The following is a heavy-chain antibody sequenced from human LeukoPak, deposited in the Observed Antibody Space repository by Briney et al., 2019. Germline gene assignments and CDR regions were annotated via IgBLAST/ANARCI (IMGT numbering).Heavy chain of an antibody. J-gene: IGHJ4*02. CDR2: IGHSGST. CDR3: AKDEGGIAANVQDFDY. D-gene: IGHD6-13*01. CDR1: GGSFSGYY. Sequence: SETLSLTCAVYGGSFSGYYWSWIRQPPGKGLEWIGEIGHSGSTNYNPSLKSRVTISVDTSKNQFSLKLSSVTAEDTAVYYCAKDEGGIAANVQDFDYWGQGTLVTVSS. V-gene: IGHV4-34*01.